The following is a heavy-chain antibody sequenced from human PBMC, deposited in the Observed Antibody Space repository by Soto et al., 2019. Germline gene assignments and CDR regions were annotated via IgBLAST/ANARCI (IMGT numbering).Heavy chain of an antibody. V-gene: IGHV2-5*02. Sequence: QITLKESGPTLVKPTQTLTLTCTFSGFSLSTSGVGVGWIRQPPGKALEWLALIYWDDDKRYSPSLKSRLTINKDTAKNQMVLNMTNIDPLDTATYFCAHSGYSCSWYGVLVDYWGQGTLVTVSS. CDR2: IYWDDDK. CDR1: GFSLSTSGVG. D-gene: IGHD6-13*01. CDR3: AHSGYSCSWYGVLVDY. J-gene: IGHJ4*02.